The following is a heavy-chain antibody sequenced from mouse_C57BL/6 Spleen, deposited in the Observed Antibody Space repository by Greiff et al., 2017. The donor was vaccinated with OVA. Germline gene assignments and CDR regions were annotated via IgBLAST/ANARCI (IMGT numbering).Heavy chain of an antibody. CDR3: ARWRDYGPWFAY. Sequence: VQLQQSGPELVKPGASVKISCKASGYSFTGYYMNWVKQSPEKSLEWIGEINPSTGGTTYNQKFKAKATLTVDKSSSTAYMQLKSLTSEDSAVYYCARWRDYGPWFAYWGQGTLVTVSA. V-gene: IGHV1-42*01. J-gene: IGHJ3*01. CDR1: GYSFTGYY. CDR2: INPSTGGT. D-gene: IGHD1-1*01.